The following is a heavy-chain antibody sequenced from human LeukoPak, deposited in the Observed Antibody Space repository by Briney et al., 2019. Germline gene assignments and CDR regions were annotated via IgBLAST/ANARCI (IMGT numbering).Heavy chain of an antibody. CDR3: AKDGSLYSSSWYLDY. J-gene: IGHJ4*02. CDR2: IRHDGNNK. Sequence: GGSLRLSCAASGFTFSSYGMHWVRQAPGKGLEWVAFIRHDGNNKYYADSVKGRFTISRDNSKNTLYLQMNSLRAEDTALYYCAKDGSLYSSSWYLDYWGRGTLVTVSS. D-gene: IGHD6-13*01. V-gene: IGHV3-30*02. CDR1: GFTFSSYG.